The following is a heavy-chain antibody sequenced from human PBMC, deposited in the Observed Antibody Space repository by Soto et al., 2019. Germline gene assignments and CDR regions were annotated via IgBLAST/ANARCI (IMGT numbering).Heavy chain of an antibody. CDR1: GGSISSYY. J-gene: IGHJ4*02. Sequence: SETLSLTCTVSGGSISSYYWSWIRQPPGKGLEWIGYIYYSGSTNYNPSLKSRVTISADTSKNQFSLKLSSVTAADTAVYYCASEVRGQEPYYFDYWGQGTLVTVSS. CDR3: ASEVRGQEPYYFDY. V-gene: IGHV4-59*01. CDR2: IYYSGST.